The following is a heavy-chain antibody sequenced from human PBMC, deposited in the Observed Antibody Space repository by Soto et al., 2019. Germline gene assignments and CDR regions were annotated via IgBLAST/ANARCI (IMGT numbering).Heavy chain of an antibody. D-gene: IGHD3-10*01. Sequence: EVQLLESGGGLVQPGGSLRLSCAASGFTFSSYAMSWVRQAPGQGLEWVSTISDNGGSTYYADSVKGRFTISRDNSKNTLYLQMNSLRAEDTAVYYCAKDSTMVRGLILDLFDYWGQGTLVTVSS. J-gene: IGHJ4*02. V-gene: IGHV3-23*01. CDR2: ISDNGGST. CDR3: AKDSTMVRGLILDLFDY. CDR1: GFTFSSYA.